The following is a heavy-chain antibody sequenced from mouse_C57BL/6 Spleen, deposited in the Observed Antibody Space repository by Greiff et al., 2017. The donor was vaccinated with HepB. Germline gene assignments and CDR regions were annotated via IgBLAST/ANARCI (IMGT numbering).Heavy chain of an antibody. CDR3: ARRGSSPWYFDV. J-gene: IGHJ1*03. CDR1: GYAFSSSW. D-gene: IGHD1-1*01. V-gene: IGHV1-82*01. CDR2: IYPGDGDT. Sequence: QVQLKESGPELVKPGASVKISCKASGYAFSSSWMNWVKQRPGKGLEWIGRIYPGDGDTNYNGKFKGKATLTADKSSSTAYMQLSSLTSEDSAVYFCARRGSSPWYFDVWGTGTTVTVSS.